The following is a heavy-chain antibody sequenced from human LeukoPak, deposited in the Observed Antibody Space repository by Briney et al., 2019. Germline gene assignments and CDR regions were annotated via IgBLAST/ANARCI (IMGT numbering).Heavy chain of an antibody. CDR2: ISGSGGTT. Sequence: PGGSLRLSCAASGFTFSDYAMTWLRQAPGKGLEWVSVISGSGGTTYHADSVKGRFTISRDNSKSTLYLQMNSLRAVATVTYYSSSGFCGYSSQYWGQGPLVTVSS. CDR1: GFTFSDYA. V-gene: IGHV3-23*01. CDR3: SSGFCGYSSQY. D-gene: IGHD2-15*01. J-gene: IGHJ4*02.